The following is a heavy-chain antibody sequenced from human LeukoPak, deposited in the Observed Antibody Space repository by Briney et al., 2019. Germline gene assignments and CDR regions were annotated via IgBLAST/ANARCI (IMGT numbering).Heavy chain of an antibody. J-gene: IGHJ5*01. D-gene: IGHD3-3*02. CDR3: ARHTGSIVWFDY. V-gene: IGHV4-59*08. CDR1: GGSIRSNY. Sequence: SETLSLTCTVSGGSIRSNYWSWIRQPPGKGLEWIGYIYYSGRINYNPSLKSRVTISVDTSKNQFSLKLSSVTAADTAVYYCARHTGSIVWFDYWGQGALVTVSS. CDR2: IYYSGRI.